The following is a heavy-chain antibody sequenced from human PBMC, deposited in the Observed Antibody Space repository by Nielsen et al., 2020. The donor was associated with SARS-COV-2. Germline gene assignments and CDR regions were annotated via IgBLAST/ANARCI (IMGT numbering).Heavy chain of an antibody. CDR1: GFTFDDYA. J-gene: IGHJ6*02. V-gene: IGHV3-9*01. CDR2: ISWNSGSI. D-gene: IGHD3-9*01. Sequence: SLKISCAASGFTFDDYAMHWVRQAPGKGLEWVSGISWNSGSIGYADSVKGRFTISRDNAKNSVYLQMNSLRAEDTALYYCAKDIRRYFVLYYYYGMDVWGQGTTVTVSS. CDR3: AKDIRRYFVLYYYYGMDV.